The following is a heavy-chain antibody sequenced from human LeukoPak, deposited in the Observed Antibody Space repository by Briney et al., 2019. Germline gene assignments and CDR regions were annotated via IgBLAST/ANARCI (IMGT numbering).Heavy chain of an antibody. CDR2: INPNSGGT. D-gene: IGHD3-22*01. J-gene: IGHJ4*02. CDR3: ARGYYDSSGYYLYYFDY. V-gene: IGHV1-2*02. CDR1: GYTFTGYY. Sequence: ASVKVSCKASGYTFTGYYMHWVRQASGQGLEWMGWINPNSGGTNYAQKFQGRVTMTRDTSISTAYMELSRLRSDDTAVYYCARGYYDSSGYYLYYFDYWGQGTLVTVSS.